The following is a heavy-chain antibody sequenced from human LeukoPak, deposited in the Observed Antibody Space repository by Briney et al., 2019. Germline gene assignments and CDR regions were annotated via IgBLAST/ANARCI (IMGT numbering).Heavy chain of an antibody. J-gene: IGHJ4*02. CDR3: ARGNWRALGEDS. CDR2: IYHSGTTNYKEST. V-gene: IGHV4-61*10. CDR1: GGSVSSGSVSSGTYY. D-gene: IGHD3-16*01. Sequence: SETLSLTCTISGGSVSSGSVSSGTYYWSWIRQPAGKGLVWIGRIYHSGTTNYKESTNYNPSLRSRGSISVSTSKKQFSLKLTSVTAADTAVYYCARGNWRALGEDSWGQGTLVTVSS.